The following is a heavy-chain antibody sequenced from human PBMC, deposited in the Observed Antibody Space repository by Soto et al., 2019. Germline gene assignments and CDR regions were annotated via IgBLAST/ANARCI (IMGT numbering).Heavy chain of an antibody. CDR1: GPSPSSNC. D-gene: IGHD3-22*01. V-gene: IGHV4-59*01. Sequence: SETLSLTCTLSGPSPSSNCWSCVRQPPGKGLEWMAYIYESVPPYNPSHKSRASISLDASKNQFPLKLRSVHAADTAVYYCARTYDRSGPNSGGYSFDLWGQGTMVPVS. J-gene: IGHJ3*01. CDR2: IYESVP. CDR3: ARTYDRSGPNSGGYSFDL.